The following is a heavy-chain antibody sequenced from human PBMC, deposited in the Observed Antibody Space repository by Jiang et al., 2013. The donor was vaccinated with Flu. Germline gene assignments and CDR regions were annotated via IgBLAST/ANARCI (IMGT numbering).Heavy chain of an antibody. J-gene: IGHJ4*02. CDR1: DSPSVAMA. D-gene: IGHD3-22*01. Sequence: QLLEVWGRAWSSLGRSLRLVLLQRLDSPSVAMACTGSARLQARGLEWVAVISYDGSNKYYADSVKGRFTISRDNSKNTLYLQMNSLRAEDTAVYYCARAAWYDSSGPYALDYWGQGTLVTVSS. CDR3: ARAAWYDSSGPYALDY. V-gene: IGHV3-33*05. CDR2: ISYDGSNK.